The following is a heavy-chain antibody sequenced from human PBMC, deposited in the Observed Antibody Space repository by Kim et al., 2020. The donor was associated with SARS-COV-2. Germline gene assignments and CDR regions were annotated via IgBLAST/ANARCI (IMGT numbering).Heavy chain of an antibody. CDR3: ARAVGPFDY. CDR2: ICRDGSNK. CDR1: GFTFSTYG. J-gene: IGHJ4*02. Sequence: GGSLRLSCAASGFTFSTYGLHWVRQAPGKGLEWVAVICRDGSNKYYADSVKGRFTISRDNSNNMLYLQMNSLRAEDTAVYYCARAVGPFDYWGQGTLVTVSS. V-gene: IGHV3-33*01. D-gene: IGHD2-15*01.